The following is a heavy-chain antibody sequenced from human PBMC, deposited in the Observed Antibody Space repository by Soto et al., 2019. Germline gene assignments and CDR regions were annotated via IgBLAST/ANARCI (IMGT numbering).Heavy chain of an antibody. CDR2: VSWNGGDT. D-gene: IGHD2-15*01. CDR3: AKDFRSSIGGGLDS. J-gene: IGHJ4*02. CDR1: GFTFDDYA. Sequence: GGSLRLSCAASGFTFDDYAMHWVRQAPGKGLEWVSGVSWNGGDTGYVDSVKGRFTISRDNAKNSLYLQMDDLRPEDTALYFCAKDFRSSIGGGLDSWGQGTQVTVSS. V-gene: IGHV3-9*01.